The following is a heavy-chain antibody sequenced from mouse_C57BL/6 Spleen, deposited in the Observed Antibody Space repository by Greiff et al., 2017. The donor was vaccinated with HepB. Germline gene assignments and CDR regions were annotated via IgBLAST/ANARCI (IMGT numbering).Heavy chain of an antibody. CDR1: GFTFSSYG. CDR2: ISSGGSYT. CDR3: ARRGVYGSSPDY. J-gene: IGHJ2*01. D-gene: IGHD1-1*01. Sequence: DVKLVESGGDLVKPGGSLKLSCAASGFTFSSYGMSWVRQTPDKRLEWVATISSGGSYTYYPDSVKGRFTISRDNAKNTLYLQMSSLKSEDTAMYYCARRGVYGSSPDYWGQGTTLTVSS. V-gene: IGHV5-6*02.